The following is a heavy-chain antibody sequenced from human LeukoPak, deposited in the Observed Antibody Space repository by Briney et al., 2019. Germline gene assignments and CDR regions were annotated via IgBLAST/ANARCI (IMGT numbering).Heavy chain of an antibody. CDR3: AREGYGDYRDAFDI. J-gene: IGHJ3*02. V-gene: IGHV3-9*01. D-gene: IGHD4-17*01. CDR2: ISWNSGSI. Sequence: PGRSLRLSCAASGFTFDDYAMHWVRQAPGKGLEWVSGISWNSGSIGYADSVKGRFTISRDNAKNSLYLQMNSLRAEDTAVYYCAREGYGDYRDAFDIWGQGTMVTVSS. CDR1: GFTFDDYA.